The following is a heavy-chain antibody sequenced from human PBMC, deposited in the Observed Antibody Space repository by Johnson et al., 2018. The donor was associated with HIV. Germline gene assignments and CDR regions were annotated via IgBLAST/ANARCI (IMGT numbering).Heavy chain of an antibody. CDR2: ISFDGTNK. J-gene: IGHJ3*02. Sequence: GGVVQPGRSLRLSCAASGFTFRSYGMHWVRQAPGKGLEWVAVISFDGTNKYYADSVKGRFTISRDNSKNTLYLQMNSLRPEDTAVYYCVQGVPNPAGAFDIWGRGTMVTVSS. V-gene: IGHV3-30*03. D-gene: IGHD6-19*01. CDR3: VQGVPNPAGAFDI. CDR1: GFTFRSYG.